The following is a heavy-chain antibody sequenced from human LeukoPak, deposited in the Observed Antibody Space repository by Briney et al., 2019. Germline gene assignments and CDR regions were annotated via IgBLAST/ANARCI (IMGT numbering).Heavy chain of an antibody. CDR1: GYTFTSYG. CDR3: ARDREYYDSSGYYYPPGAFDI. J-gene: IGHJ3*02. Sequence: ASVKVSCKASGYTFTSYGISWVRQAPGQGLEWMGWISAYNGNTNYAQKLQGRVTMTTDTSTSTAYMELRSLRSDDTAVYYCARDREYYDSSGYYYPPGAFDIWGQGTMVTVSS. D-gene: IGHD3-22*01. V-gene: IGHV1-18*01. CDR2: ISAYNGNT.